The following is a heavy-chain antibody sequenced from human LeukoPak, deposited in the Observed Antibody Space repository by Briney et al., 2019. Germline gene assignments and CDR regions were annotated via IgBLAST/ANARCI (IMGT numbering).Heavy chain of an antibody. CDR1: GGSISSYY. D-gene: IGHD2-21*02. Sequence: PSKTLSLTCTVSGGSISSYYLSWIRQPPGKGLEWIGYIFHSGTTNYNPSLKSRVTISVDTSKSQFSLKLSSVTAADTAVYYCARSYCGGDCYENWFDPWGQGTLVTVSS. J-gene: IGHJ5*02. V-gene: IGHV4-59*01. CDR2: IFHSGTT. CDR3: ARSYCGGDCYENWFDP.